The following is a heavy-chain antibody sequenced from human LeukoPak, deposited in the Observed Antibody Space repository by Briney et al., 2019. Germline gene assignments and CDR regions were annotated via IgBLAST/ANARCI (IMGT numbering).Heavy chain of an antibody. CDR3: ARGHGRWLQIRGYFDY. D-gene: IGHD5-24*01. J-gene: IGHJ4*02. CDR2: IYTSGSN. Sequence: SETLSLTCTVSGGSISSYYWSWIRQPAGKGLEWIGCIYTSGSNNYNPSLKSRVTTSVDTSTNQFSLKRSSLAAADTAVYYCARGHGRWLQIRGYFDYWGQGTLVTVSS. V-gene: IGHV4-4*07. CDR1: GGSISSYY.